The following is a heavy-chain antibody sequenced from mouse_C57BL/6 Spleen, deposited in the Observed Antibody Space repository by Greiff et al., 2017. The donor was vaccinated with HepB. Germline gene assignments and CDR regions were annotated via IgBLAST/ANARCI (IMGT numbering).Heavy chain of an antibody. J-gene: IGHJ2*01. CDR1: GYAFSSYW. D-gene: IGHD1-1*01. Sequence: QVQLKESGAELVKPGASVKISCKASGYAFSSYWMNWVKQRPGKGLEWIGQIYPGDGDTNYNGKFKGKATLTADKSSSTAYMQLSSLTSEDSAVYFCARDYYYGSSPYYFDYWGQGTTLTVS. CDR3: ARDYYYGSSPYYFDY. CDR2: IYPGDGDT. V-gene: IGHV1-80*01.